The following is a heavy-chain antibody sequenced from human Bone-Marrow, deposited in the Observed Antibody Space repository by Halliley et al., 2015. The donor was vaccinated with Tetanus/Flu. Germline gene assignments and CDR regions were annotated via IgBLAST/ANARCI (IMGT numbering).Heavy chain of an antibody. D-gene: IGHD3-10*01. CDR2: ISRSSTHT. V-gene: IGHV3-11*06. Sequence: CAASGFSFSDYYMNWVRQAPGKGLEWVSHISRSSTHTNYADSVKGRFTISRDNAKNSLYLQMNSLVTDDTAIYYCASGEEGCWGQGTLVTVSS. CDR1: GFSFSDYY. J-gene: IGHJ4*02. CDR3: ASGEEGC.